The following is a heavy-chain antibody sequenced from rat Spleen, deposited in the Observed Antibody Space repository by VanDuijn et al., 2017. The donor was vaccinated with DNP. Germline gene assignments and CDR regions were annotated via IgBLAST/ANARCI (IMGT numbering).Heavy chain of an antibody. Sequence: EVQLVESGGGLVQPGRSLKLSCAASGFTFSNHGMAWVRQAPKKGLEWVATISYDGSSTDYRDSVKGRFTISRDNAKSTLYLQMDSLRSEDTATYYCARPDYWGQGVMVTVSS. V-gene: IGHV5-29*01. J-gene: IGHJ2*01. CDR3: ARPDY. CDR2: ISYDGSST. CDR1: GFTFSNHG.